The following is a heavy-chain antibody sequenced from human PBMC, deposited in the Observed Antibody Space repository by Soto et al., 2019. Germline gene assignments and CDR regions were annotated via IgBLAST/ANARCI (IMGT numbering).Heavy chain of an antibody. D-gene: IGHD6-13*01. Sequence: ELQLLESGGGLVQPGGSLRLSCAASGFTFSNFALSWVRQAPGKGPQWVSSILGGGGATFYADSVKGRFTISRDNSKNTLYLQMSSLRADDTAVYHCAKDHSISPEGVWGFDFWGRGTLVTVSS. CDR2: ILGGGGAT. J-gene: IGHJ4*02. CDR1: GFTFSNFA. V-gene: IGHV3-23*01. CDR3: AKDHSISPEGVWGFDF.